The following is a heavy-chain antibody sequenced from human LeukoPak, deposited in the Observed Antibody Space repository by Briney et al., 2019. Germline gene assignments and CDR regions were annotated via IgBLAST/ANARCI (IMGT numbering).Heavy chain of an antibody. D-gene: IGHD3-22*01. V-gene: IGHV5-51*01. CDR3: ARAYYYDSSGYYSQYFQH. CDR1: GFTFTSYW. J-gene: IGHJ1*01. CDR2: IFPGDSDT. Sequence: GESLKISCKASGFTFTSYWIGWVRQMPGKGLEWMGIIFPGDSDTRYSPSFQGQVTISADKSISTAYLQWSSLKASDTAMYYCARAYYYDSSGYYSQYFQHWGQGTLVTVSS.